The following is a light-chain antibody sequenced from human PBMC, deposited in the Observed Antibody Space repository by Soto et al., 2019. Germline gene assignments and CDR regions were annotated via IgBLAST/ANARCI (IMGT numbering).Light chain of an antibody. CDR2: AAS. Sequence: DIQMTQSASSLSASVGDRVTITCRASQSISSNLNWHQQKPGKAPKVLIYAASSLQSGVPSRFSGSGSGTDFTLTISSLQPEEFATYYCQQSYSIPYTFVQGTKLEIK. J-gene: IGKJ2*01. CDR3: QQSYSIPYT. CDR1: QSISSN. V-gene: IGKV1-39*01.